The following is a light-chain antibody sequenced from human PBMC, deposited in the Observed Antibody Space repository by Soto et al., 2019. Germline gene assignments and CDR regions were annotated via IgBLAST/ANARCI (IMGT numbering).Light chain of an antibody. CDR3: QQYDSTPRT. V-gene: IGKV3-20*01. J-gene: IGKJ1*01. CDR1: QFISSSY. Sequence: EIVLTQSPGTLSLSPGERATLSCRASQFISSSYLAWYQQKPGQAPRLFIYAASSRATGIPDRFSGSGSGADFTLTISRLEPEDFAVYYCQQYDSTPRTFDQGTKVEIK. CDR2: AAS.